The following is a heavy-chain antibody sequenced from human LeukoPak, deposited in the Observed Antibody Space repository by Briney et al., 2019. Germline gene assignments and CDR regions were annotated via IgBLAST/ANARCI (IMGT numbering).Heavy chain of an antibody. CDR1: GFTFSNNW. Sequence: GGSLRLSCAASGFTFSNNWMCWVRQAPGKGLEWVANIKQDGSGNYVDSVKGRFTISRDNAKNSLYLQMNSLRVDDTAVYYCARGSYWGGDYWGQGTLVTVSS. CDR3: ARGSYWGGDY. CDR2: IKQDGSG. V-gene: IGHV3-7*01. J-gene: IGHJ4*02. D-gene: IGHD7-27*01.